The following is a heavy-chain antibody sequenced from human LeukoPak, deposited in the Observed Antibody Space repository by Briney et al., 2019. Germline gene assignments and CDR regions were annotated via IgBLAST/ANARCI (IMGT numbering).Heavy chain of an antibody. Sequence: GGSLRLSCAASGFIFSDYYMSWIRQAPGKGLEWVSYISSGGSSIYYADSVKGRFTISRDNAKNSLYLQMNSLRAEDTTVYYCAREPYYDSSGYCLDYWGQGTLVTVSS. V-gene: IGHV3-11*01. D-gene: IGHD3-22*01. CDR1: GFIFSDYY. CDR2: ISSGGSSI. CDR3: AREPYYDSSGYCLDY. J-gene: IGHJ4*02.